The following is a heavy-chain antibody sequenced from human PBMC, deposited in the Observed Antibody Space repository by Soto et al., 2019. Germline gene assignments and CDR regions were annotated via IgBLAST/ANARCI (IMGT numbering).Heavy chain of an antibody. CDR2: MKGDGSKT. CDR3: TRDVSPVRSDLYFDAFDI. CDR1: GFSFTNDW. J-gene: IGHJ3*02. Sequence: QLVESGGGLVQPGGSLRLSCEASGFSFTNDWMTWVRQAPGKGLEWVANMKGDGSKTSYLDSVRGRLTVSRDNAKGSLYQQMNSLRAEDTALYYCTRDVSPVRSDLYFDAFDIWGQGTMVTVSS. D-gene: IGHD2-8*01. V-gene: IGHV3-7*05.